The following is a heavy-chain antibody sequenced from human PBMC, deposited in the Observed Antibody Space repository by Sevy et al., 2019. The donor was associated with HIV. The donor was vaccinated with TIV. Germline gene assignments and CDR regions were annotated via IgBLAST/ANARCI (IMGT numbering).Heavy chain of an antibody. D-gene: IGHD2-2*02. CDR3: AKDWGDIVVVPAAIRGFDP. Sequence: GGSLRLSCAASGFTFSSYGMHWVRQAPGKGLEWVAVISYDGSNKYYADSVKGRFTISRDNSKNTLYLQMNSLRAEDTAVYYCAKDWGDIVVVPAAIRGFDPWGQGTLVTASS. CDR1: GFTFSSYG. V-gene: IGHV3-30*18. J-gene: IGHJ5*02. CDR2: ISYDGSNK.